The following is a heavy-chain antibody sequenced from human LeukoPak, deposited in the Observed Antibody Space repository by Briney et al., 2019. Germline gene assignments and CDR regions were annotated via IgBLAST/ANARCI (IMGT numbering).Heavy chain of an antibody. CDR2: IYTSGST. CDR3: ARDWHYGPFDY. Sequence: SETLSLTCTVSGGSISSYYWSWIRQPAGKGLEWIGRIYTSGSTNYNPSLKSRVTISVDKSKNQFSLKLSSVTAADTAVYYCARDWHYGPFDYWGQGTLVTASS. J-gene: IGHJ4*02. V-gene: IGHV4-4*07. D-gene: IGHD4-17*01. CDR1: GGSISSYY.